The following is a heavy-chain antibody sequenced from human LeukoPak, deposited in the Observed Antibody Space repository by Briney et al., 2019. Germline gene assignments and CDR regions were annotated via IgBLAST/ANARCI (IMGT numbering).Heavy chain of an antibody. D-gene: IGHD2-15*01. CDR3: ARGAATRKLRAYFMDV. J-gene: IGHJ6*03. Sequence: SESLSLTCAVYGGSFSGYYWSWIRQPPGKGLEWIGEINHSGSTNYNPSLKSRVTISVDTSKNQFSLKLSSVTAADTAVYYCARGAATRKLRAYFMDVWGKGTTVTVSS. CDR1: GGSFSGYY. CDR2: INHSGST. V-gene: IGHV4-34*01.